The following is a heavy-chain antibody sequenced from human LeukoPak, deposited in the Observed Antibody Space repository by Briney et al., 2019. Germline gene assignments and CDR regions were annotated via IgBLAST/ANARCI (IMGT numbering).Heavy chain of an antibody. V-gene: IGHV4-59*11. Sequence: SETLSFTCTVSGGSISGHYWTWIRQPPGKGLEWIGQIHYSGRPDYNPSLKSRVTISVDTSKNQLSLKVTSVTGADTAVYYCARFGVDYDMDVWGQGTTVTVSS. D-gene: IGHD3-16*01. CDR3: ARFGVDYDMDV. J-gene: IGHJ6*02. CDR2: IHYSGRP. CDR1: GGSISGHY.